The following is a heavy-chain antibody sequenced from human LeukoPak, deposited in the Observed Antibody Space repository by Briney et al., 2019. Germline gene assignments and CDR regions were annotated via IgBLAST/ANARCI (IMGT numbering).Heavy chain of an antibody. CDR1: GFTFSTYA. J-gene: IGHJ6*02. V-gene: IGHV3-23*01. D-gene: IGHD3-10*01. Sequence: PGGSLRLSCAASGFTFSTYAMIWVRQAPAKGPEWVSAISDSGGSTYYADSVKGRFTISRDNSKNTLYLQMNSLRAEDTAVYYCARSLTMAPQYYGMDVWGQGTTVTVSS. CDR3: ARSLTMAPQYYGMDV. CDR2: ISDSGGST.